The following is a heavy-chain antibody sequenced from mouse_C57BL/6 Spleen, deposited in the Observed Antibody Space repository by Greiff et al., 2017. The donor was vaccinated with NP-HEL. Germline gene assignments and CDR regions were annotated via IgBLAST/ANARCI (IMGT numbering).Heavy chain of an antibody. Sequence: QVQLQQPGAELVKPGASVKMSCKASGYTFTSYWITWVKQRPGQGLEWIGDIYPGSGSTNYNEKFKSKATLTVDTSSSTAYMQLSSLTSEDSAVYYCARGGIYDGYWDAMDYWGQGTSVTVSS. J-gene: IGHJ4*01. CDR1: GYTFTSYW. V-gene: IGHV1-55*01. D-gene: IGHD2-3*01. CDR3: ARGGIYDGYWDAMDY. CDR2: IYPGSGST.